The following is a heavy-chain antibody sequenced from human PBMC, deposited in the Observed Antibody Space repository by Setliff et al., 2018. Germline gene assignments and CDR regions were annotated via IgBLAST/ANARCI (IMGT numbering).Heavy chain of an antibody. CDR3: ARSGYSSGRNYYYYYMDV. J-gene: IGHJ6*03. V-gene: IGHV1-69*13. D-gene: IGHD6-19*01. CDR2: IIPIFGTA. CDR1: GGTFSSYA. Sequence: SVKVSCKASGGTFSSYAISWVRQAPGQGLEWMGGIIPIFGTANYEQKFQGRVTITADESTSTAYMELSSLRSEDTAVYYCARSGYSSGRNYYYYYMDVWGKGTTVTVSS.